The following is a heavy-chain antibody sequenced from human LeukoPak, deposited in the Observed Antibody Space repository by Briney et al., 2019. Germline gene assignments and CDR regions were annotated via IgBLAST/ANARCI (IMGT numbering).Heavy chain of an antibody. CDR3: ARDREDILTGYPDRDFDY. V-gene: IGHV1-8*01. J-gene: IGHJ4*02. CDR2: MNPNSGNT. CDR1: GYTFTSYD. Sequence: ASVKVSCKASGYTFTSYDINWVRQATGQGLEWMGWMNPNSGNTGYAQKFQGRVTMTTDTSTSTAYMELRSLRSDDTAVYYCARDREDILTGYPDRDFDYWGQGTLVTVSS. D-gene: IGHD3-9*01.